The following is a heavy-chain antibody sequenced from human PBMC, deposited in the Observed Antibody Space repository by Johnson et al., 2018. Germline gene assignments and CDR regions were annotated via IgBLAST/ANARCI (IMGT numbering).Heavy chain of an antibody. V-gene: IGHV3-23*01. CDR2: ISGSGGST. CDR3: AKGPSYYDSSGYSSENAFDM. D-gene: IGHD3-22*01. CDR1: GFTFSSYA. J-gene: IGHJ3*02. Sequence: EVQLLESGGGLVQPGGSLRLSCAASGFTFSSYAMSWVRQAPGKGLEWVLGISGSGGSTYYADSVKGRFTISRDNSKNTLYLQMNSLRADDTAVYYCAKGPSYYDSSGYSSENAFDMWGQGTMVTVSS.